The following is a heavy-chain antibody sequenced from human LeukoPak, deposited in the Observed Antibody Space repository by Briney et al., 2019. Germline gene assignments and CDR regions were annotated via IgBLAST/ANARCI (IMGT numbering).Heavy chain of an antibody. CDR1: GFTFSSYG. CDR3: AKDQDSSSWLYYYYYGMDV. CDR2: ISCDGSNK. J-gene: IGHJ6*02. D-gene: IGHD6-13*01. V-gene: IGHV3-30*18. Sequence: PGGSLRLSCAASGFTFSSYGMHWVRQAPGKGLEWVAVISCDGSNKYYADSVKGRFTISRDNSKNTLYLQMNSLRAEDTAVYYCAKDQDSSSWLYYYYYGMDVWGQGTTVTVSS.